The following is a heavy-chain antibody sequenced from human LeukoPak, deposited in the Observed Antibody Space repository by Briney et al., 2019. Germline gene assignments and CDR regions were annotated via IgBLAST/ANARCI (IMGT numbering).Heavy chain of an antibody. V-gene: IGHV1-2*02. Sequence: ASVKVSCKASGYTFTGYYVHWVRQAPGQGLEWMGWINPNSGGTNYAQKFQGRVTMTRDTSISTAYMELSRLRSDDTAVYYCARTEGYCSSTSCSTSEFDYWGQGTLVTVSS. CDR2: INPNSGGT. CDR3: ARTEGYCSSTSCSTSEFDY. D-gene: IGHD2-2*01. J-gene: IGHJ4*02. CDR1: GYTFTGYY.